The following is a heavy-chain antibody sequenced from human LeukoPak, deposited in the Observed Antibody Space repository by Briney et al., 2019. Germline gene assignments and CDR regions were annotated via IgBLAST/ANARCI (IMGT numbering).Heavy chain of an antibody. CDR1: GGSISSYY. V-gene: IGHV4-59*01. CDR3: ARGIQTIFGVDYYYYYMDV. J-gene: IGHJ6*03. CDR2: IYYSGST. Sequence: SETLSLTCTVSGGSISSYYWSWIRQPPGKGLEWIGYIYYSGSTNYNPSLKSRVTISVDTSKNQFSLKLSSVTAADTAVYYCARGIQTIFGVDYYYYYMDVWGKGTTVTVSS. D-gene: IGHD3-3*01.